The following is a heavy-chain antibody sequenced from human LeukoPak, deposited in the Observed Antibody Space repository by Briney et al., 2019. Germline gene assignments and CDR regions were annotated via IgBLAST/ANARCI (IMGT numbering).Heavy chain of an antibody. D-gene: IGHD2/OR15-2a*01. CDR1: GGSISSSSYY. CDR2: IYYSGST. V-gene: IGHV4-39*07. CDR3: ARTEMNINFLYYYMDV. Sequence: SETLSLTCTVSGGSISSSSYYWGWIRQPPGKGLEWIGSIYYSGSTYYNPSLKSRVTISVDTSKNQFSLKLSSVTAADTAVYYCARTEMNINFLYYYMDVWGEGTSVTVSS. J-gene: IGHJ6*03.